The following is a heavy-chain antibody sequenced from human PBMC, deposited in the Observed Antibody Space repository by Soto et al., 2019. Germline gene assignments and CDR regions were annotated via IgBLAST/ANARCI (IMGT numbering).Heavy chain of an antibody. J-gene: IGHJ4*02. CDR3: AREGPGDYVWGSYRSGYFDY. CDR2: IKQDGSEK. Sequence: VGSLRLSCAASGFTFSSYWMSWVRQAPGKGLEWVANIKQDGSEKYYVDSVKGRFTISRDNAKNSLYLQMNSLRAEDTAVYYCAREGPGDYVWGSYRSGYFDYWGQGTLVTVSS. D-gene: IGHD3-16*02. CDR1: GFTFSSYW. V-gene: IGHV3-7*03.